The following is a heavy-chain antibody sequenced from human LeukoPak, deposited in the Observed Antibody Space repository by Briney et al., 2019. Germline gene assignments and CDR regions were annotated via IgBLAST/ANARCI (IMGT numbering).Heavy chain of an antibody. Sequence: GGSLRLSCAASGFTFDDYAMHWVRQAPGKGLEWVSGISWNSGSIGYADSVKGRFTISRDNAKNSLYLQMNSLRAEDTALYYCAKDYSNSPYYFDYWGQGTLVTVPS. CDR2: ISWNSGSI. CDR1: GFTFDDYA. D-gene: IGHD6-6*01. J-gene: IGHJ4*02. V-gene: IGHV3-9*01. CDR3: AKDYSNSPYYFDY.